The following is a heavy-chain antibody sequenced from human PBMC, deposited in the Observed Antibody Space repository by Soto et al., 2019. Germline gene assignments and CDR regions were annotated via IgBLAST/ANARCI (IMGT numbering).Heavy chain of an antibody. CDR2: INPNSGAT. CDR3: ARGGGTILAPLP. D-gene: IGHD3-3*01. CDR1: GYTFTGYF. Sequence: QVQLVQSGAEVKKPGASVKVSCKASGYTFTGYFMHWVRQAPGQGLERMGWINPNSGATKYAQKFQGRVTLSRHTSIRTAYMELTGLRSDDTAVYYCARGGGTILAPLPWGQGTQVTVSS. V-gene: IGHV1-2*02. J-gene: IGHJ5*02.